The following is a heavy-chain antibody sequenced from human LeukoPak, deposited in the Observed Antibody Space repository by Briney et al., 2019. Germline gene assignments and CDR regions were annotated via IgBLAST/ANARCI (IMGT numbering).Heavy chain of an antibody. V-gene: IGHV4-59*01. J-gene: IGHJ4*02. Sequence: SETLSLTCTVSGGSISSYYWSWIRQPPGKGLEWIGYIYYSGSTNYNPSLKSRVTISVDTSKNQFSLKLSSVTAADTAVYYCARVSNGDYVNLLDYWGQGTLVTVSS. CDR1: GGSISSYY. D-gene: IGHD4-17*01. CDR2: IYYSGST. CDR3: ARVSNGDYVNLLDY.